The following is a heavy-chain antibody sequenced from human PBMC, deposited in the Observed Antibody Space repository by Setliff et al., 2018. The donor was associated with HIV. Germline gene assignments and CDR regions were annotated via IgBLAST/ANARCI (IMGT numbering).Heavy chain of an antibody. CDR3: ARVVRQVPASYYYYYYMDV. J-gene: IGHJ6*03. CDR2: IYYSGST. D-gene: IGHD2-2*01. V-gene: IGHV4-59*01. Sequence: SETLSLTCSVSGGSISTYYWSWIRQPPGQGLEWIGYIYYSGSTNYNPPLKSRVTISVNKSKNQFSLKLRSVTAADTAVYYCARVVRQVPASYYYYYYMDVWGKGTTVTVSS. CDR1: GGSISTYY.